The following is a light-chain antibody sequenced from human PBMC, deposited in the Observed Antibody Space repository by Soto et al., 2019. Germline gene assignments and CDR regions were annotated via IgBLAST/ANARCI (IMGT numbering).Light chain of an antibody. J-gene: IGKJ1*01. CDR1: QNINTW. CDR2: TAS. CDR3: QQYNSYSRGT. Sequence: DIQMTQSPSTLSASVGDRVTITCRASQNINTWLAWYQQKPGKVPKLLIYTASTLESGVPSRFSGSGSGTEFTLTISGLQPDDFATYYCQQYNSYSRGTFGQGTKVEIK. V-gene: IGKV1-5*03.